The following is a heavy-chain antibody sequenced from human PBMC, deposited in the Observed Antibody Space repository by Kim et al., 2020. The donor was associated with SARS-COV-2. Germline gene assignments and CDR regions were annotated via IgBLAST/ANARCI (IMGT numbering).Heavy chain of an antibody. J-gene: IGHJ5*02. CDR2: ISAYNGNT. Sequence: ASVKVSCKASGYTFTSYGISWVRQAPGQGLEWMGWISAYNGNTNYAQKLQGRVTMTTDTSTSTAYMELRSLRSDDTAVYYCARVGIYSSGNLNGDWFDPWGQGTLVTVSS. D-gene: IGHD6-19*01. V-gene: IGHV1-18*04. CDR3: ARVGIYSSGNLNGDWFDP. CDR1: GYTFTSYG.